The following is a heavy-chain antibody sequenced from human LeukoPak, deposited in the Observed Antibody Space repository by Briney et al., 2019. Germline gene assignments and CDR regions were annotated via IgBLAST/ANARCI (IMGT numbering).Heavy chain of an antibody. V-gene: IGHV4-59*08. CDR1: GGSISSYY. J-gene: IGHJ4*02. Sequence: SETLSLTCTVSGGSISSYYWSWIRQPPGKGLEWIGYIYYTGSTYYNPSLKSRVTISVDTSKNRFSLKLSSVTAADTGVYYCARAETYDSRPFDYWGQGTLVTVSS. D-gene: IGHD3-22*01. CDR2: IYYTGST. CDR3: ARAETYDSRPFDY.